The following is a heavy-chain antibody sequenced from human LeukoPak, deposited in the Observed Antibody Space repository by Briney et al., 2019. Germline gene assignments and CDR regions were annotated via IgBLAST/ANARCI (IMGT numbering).Heavy chain of an antibody. CDR1: GITIRNYG. D-gene: IGHD3-10*01. CDR3: ARDLVWFGEPKGYYNYMDV. J-gene: IGHJ6*03. Sequence: GGSLRLSCAASGITIRNYGMTWVRQAPGRGLQWVSSINNSGTRTFYEDSVRGRFTISRDDSKNTIYLQMNSLRAEDTAVYYCARDLVWFGEPKGYYNYMDVWGKGTTVTVSS. V-gene: IGHV3-23*05. CDR2: INNSGTRT.